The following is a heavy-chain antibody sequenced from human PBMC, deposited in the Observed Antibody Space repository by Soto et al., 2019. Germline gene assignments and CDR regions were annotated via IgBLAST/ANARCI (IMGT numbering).Heavy chain of an antibody. CDR1: GFTFSSYS. D-gene: IGHD2-15*01. CDR2: ISSSSSYI. J-gene: IGHJ4*02. V-gene: IGHV3-21*01. Sequence: ESGGGLVKPGGSLRLSCAASGFTFSSYSMNWVRQAPGKGLEWVSSISSSSSYIYYADSVKGRFTISRDNAKNSLYLQMNSLRAEDTAVYYCASSLRDIVVVVAATRVYWGQGTLVTVSS. CDR3: ASSLRDIVVVVAATRVY.